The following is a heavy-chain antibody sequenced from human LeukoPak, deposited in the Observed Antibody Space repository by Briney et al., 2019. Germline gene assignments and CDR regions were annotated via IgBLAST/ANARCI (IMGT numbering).Heavy chain of an antibody. J-gene: IGHJ6*02. D-gene: IGHD3-3*01. Sequence: GRSLRLSCAASGFTFSSYGMHWVRQAPGKGLEWVAVIWYDGSNKYYADSVKGRFTISRDNSKNTLYLQMNSLRAEDTAVYYCARGPDLGRYYDFWSGYREPYYYYGMDVWGQGTTVTVSS. CDR1: GFTFSSYG. CDR3: ARGPDLGRYYDFWSGYREPYYYYGMDV. CDR2: IWYDGSNK. V-gene: IGHV3-30*19.